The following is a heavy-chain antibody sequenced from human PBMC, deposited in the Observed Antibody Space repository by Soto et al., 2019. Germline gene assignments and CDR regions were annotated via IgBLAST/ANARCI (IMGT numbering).Heavy chain of an antibody. CDR1: GFTFSSYE. Sequence: GGSLRLSCAASGFTFSSYEMNWVRQAPGKGLEWVSYISSSGSTIYYADSVKGRFTISRDNAKNSLYLQMNSLRAEDKAVYYCARAFYYYYGMDVWGQGTTVTVSS. J-gene: IGHJ6*02. CDR3: ARAFYYYYGMDV. V-gene: IGHV3-48*03. CDR2: ISSSGSTI.